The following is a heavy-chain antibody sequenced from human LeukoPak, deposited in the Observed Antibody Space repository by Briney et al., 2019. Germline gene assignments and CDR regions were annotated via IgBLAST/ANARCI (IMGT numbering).Heavy chain of an antibody. D-gene: IGHD2-15*01. J-gene: IGHJ6*02. Sequence: GGSLRLSCAVSGFTFSSYAMSWVRQAPGKGLEWVSAISGSGGSTNNADSVKGRFTISRDNSKNMLYLQMNGLRAEDTAVYYCAKAAGYFYYFGMDVWGQGTTVTVSS. CDR3: AKAAGYFYYFGMDV. V-gene: IGHV3-23*01. CDR2: ISGSGGST. CDR1: GFTFSSYA.